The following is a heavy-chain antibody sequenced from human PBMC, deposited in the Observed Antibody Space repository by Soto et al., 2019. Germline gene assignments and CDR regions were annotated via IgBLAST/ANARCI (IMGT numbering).Heavy chain of an antibody. Sequence: EVQLLESGGGLVQPGGSLRLSCAASGFTFSSYAMRWVRQAPGKGLEWVSAISGSGDSTYYTDSVKGRFTISRDNSKNTLYLQMNSLRAEDTAVYYWARRGPGTYFDYWGQGTLVTVSS. J-gene: IGHJ4*02. CDR3: ARRGPGTYFDY. CDR1: GFTFSSYA. D-gene: IGHD6-13*01. V-gene: IGHV3-23*01. CDR2: ISGSGDST.